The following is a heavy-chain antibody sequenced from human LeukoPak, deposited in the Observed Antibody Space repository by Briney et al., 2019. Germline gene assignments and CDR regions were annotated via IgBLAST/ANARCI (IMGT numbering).Heavy chain of an antibody. Sequence: PGGSLRLSCAASGFTFSDYYMSWIRQAPGKGLEWVSYISSSGSTIYYADSVKGRFTISRDNAKSSLYLQMNSLTAEDTAVYYCARVGYSSGRYYYFYHMDVWGKGTTVTVSS. CDR1: GFTFSDYY. J-gene: IGHJ6*03. D-gene: IGHD6-19*01. CDR2: ISSSGSTI. V-gene: IGHV3-11*04. CDR3: ARVGYSSGRYYYFYHMDV.